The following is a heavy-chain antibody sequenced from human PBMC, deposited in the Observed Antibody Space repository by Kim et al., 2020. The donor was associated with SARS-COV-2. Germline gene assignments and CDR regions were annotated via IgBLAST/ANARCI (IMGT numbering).Heavy chain of an antibody. D-gene: IGHD1-1*01. V-gene: IGHV3-73*01. CDR1: GFTFSGYA. CDR3: TRVAGTTLAFGDGFD. CDR2: IRSEGNSYAT. J-gene: IGHJ3*02. Sequence: GGSLRLSCAASGFTFSGYAIHWVRQASGRGLEWVGGIRSEGNSYATVYAASVKGRITIYRDDSKNTAYLQLNSLKTEDTAECYCTRVAGTTLAFGDGFD.